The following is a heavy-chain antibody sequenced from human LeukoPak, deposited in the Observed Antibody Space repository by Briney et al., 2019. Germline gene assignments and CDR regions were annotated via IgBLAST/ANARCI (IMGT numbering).Heavy chain of an antibody. CDR3: AKDPGRYYDSSGYYYGADYYGMDV. V-gene: IGHV3-23*01. Sequence: GGSLRLSCAASGFTFSSYAMSWVRQAPGKGLEWVSAISGSGGSTYYADSVKGRFTISRDNSKNTLYLQMNSLRAEDTAVYYCAKDPGRYYDSSGYYYGADYYGMDVWGQGTTVTVSS. D-gene: IGHD3-22*01. CDR1: GFTFSSYA. J-gene: IGHJ6*02. CDR2: ISGSGGST.